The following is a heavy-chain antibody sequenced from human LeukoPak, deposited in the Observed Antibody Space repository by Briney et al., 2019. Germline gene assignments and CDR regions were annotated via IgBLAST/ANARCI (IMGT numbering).Heavy chain of an antibody. CDR1: GGTFSSYA. V-gene: IGHV1-69*04. CDR3: ARGKNAAPAYGMDV. Sequence: SVKVSCKASGGTFSSYAISWVRQAPGQGLEWMGRIIPILGIANYAQKFQGRVMITADKSTSTAYMELSSLRSEDTAVYYCARGKNAAPAYGMDVWGQGTTVTVSS. J-gene: IGHJ6*02. D-gene: IGHD6-25*01. CDR2: IIPILGIA.